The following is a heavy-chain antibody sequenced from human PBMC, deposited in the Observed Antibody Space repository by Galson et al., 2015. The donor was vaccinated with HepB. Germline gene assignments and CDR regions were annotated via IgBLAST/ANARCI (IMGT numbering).Heavy chain of an antibody. CDR2: VMSGSGGA. CDR1: GFTFSSYG. J-gene: IGHJ5*02. D-gene: IGHD6-19*01. V-gene: IGHV3-23*01. CDR3: AKCGVLSSGWCNYFGP. Sequence: SLRLSCAASGFTFSSYGMIWVRQAPGKGLEWVSAVMSGSGGAFYADSVKGRFTISRDNSKNTLSLQMNSLGAEDTAVYYCAKCGVLSSGWCNYFGPWGQGTLVTVSS.